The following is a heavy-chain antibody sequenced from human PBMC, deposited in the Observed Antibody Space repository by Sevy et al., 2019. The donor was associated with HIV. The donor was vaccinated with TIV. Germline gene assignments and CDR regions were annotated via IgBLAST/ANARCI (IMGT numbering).Heavy chain of an antibody. CDR3: ARDAQGYCSSTSCPNDY. D-gene: IGHD2-2*01. J-gene: IGHJ4*02. CDR1: GFTFSDYY. V-gene: IGHV3-11*06. CDR2: ISSSSSYT. Sequence: GWSLRLSCAASGFTFSDYYMSWIRQAPGKGLEWVSYISSSSSYTNYADSVKGRFTISRDNAKNSLYLQMNSLRAEDTAVYYCARDAQGYCSSTSCPNDYWGQGTLVTVSS.